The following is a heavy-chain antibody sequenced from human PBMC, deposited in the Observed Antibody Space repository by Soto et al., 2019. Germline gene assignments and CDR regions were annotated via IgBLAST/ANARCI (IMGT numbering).Heavy chain of an antibody. D-gene: IGHD6-13*01. CDR2: ITGGGDYT. J-gene: IGHJ5*02. V-gene: IGHV3-23*01. CDR1: GFTFNSYS. CDR3: AKEAVAYSSSWYWFDP. Sequence: QLLESGGGLVQPGGSLRLSCAGSGFTFNSYSMTWVRQDPGKGLEWVSSITGGGDYTYYADSVKGRFTITRDNSKNTLYLQMNSLRAEDTAVYYCAKEAVAYSSSWYWFDPWGQGTLVTVSS.